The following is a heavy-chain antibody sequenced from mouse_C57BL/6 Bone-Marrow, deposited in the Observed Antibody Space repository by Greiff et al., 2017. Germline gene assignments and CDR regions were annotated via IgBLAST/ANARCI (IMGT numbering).Heavy chain of an antibody. V-gene: IGHV1-69*01. CDR3: ARCDYGISYIDD. Sequence: QVQLQQPGAELVMPGASVKLSCKASGYTFTSSWMHWVKQRPGQGLEWIGEIDPSDGYTNYNQKFKGKSTLTVDKSSSTAYMQSSSLTSEDSAVYYCARCDYGISYIDDWGQGTTLTVSS. D-gene: IGHD1-1*01. J-gene: IGHJ2*01. CDR1: GYTFTSSW. CDR2: IDPSDGYT.